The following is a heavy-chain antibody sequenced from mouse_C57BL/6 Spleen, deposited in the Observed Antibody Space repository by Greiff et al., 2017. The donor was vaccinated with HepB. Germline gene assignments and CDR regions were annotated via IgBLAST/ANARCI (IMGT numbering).Heavy chain of an antibody. Sequence: VKLMESGPELVKPGASVKLSCKASGYTFTSYDINWVKQRPGQGLEWIGWIYPRDGSTKYNEKFKGKATLTVDTSSSTAYMELHSLTSEDSAVYFCARSGPYGNYAMDYWGQGTSVTVSS. J-gene: IGHJ4*01. CDR3: ARSGPYGNYAMDY. V-gene: IGHV1-85*01. CDR2: IYPRDGST. CDR1: GYTFTSYD. D-gene: IGHD1-1*01.